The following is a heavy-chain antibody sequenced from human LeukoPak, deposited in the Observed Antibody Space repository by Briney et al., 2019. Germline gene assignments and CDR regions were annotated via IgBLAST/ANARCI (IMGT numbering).Heavy chain of an antibody. D-gene: IGHD4-17*01. CDR3: AKDASPTVTTAYWYFDR. V-gene: IGHV3-30*18. Sequence: GRSLRLSCAASGFTFSNYGMHWVRQAPGKGLEWVAVISYDGSNKSYGDSVKGRFTISRDNSKNTLYLQMNSLRAEDTAVYYCAKDASPTVTTAYWYFDRWGRGTLVTVSS. CDR2: ISYDGSNK. J-gene: IGHJ2*01. CDR1: GFTFSNYG.